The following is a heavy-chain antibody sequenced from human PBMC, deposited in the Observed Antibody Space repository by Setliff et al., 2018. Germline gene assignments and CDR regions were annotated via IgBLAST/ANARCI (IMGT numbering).Heavy chain of an antibody. J-gene: IGHJ4*02. CDR2: ISGSGGST. D-gene: IGHD2-15*01. CDR3: AKDDAGYCSGGSCYAPFDY. Sequence: GGSLRLSCAASGFTFNNYAMTWVRQAPGKGLEWVSSISGSGGSTYYADSVKGRFTISRDNSKNTLYLQMNSLRAEDTAVYYCAKDDAGYCSGGSCYAPFDYWGQGTLVTVSS. V-gene: IGHV3-23*01. CDR1: GFTFNNYA.